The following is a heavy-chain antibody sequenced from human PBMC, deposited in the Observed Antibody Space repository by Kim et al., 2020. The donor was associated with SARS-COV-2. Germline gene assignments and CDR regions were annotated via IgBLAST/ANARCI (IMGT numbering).Heavy chain of an antibody. CDR3: AKAVAWFGDSYYGMDV. D-gene: IGHD3-10*01. J-gene: IGHJ6*02. Sequence: GGSLRLSCAASGFTFSSYGMHWVRQAPGKGLEWVAVIWYDGSNKYYADSVKGRFTISRDNSKNTLYLQMNSLRAEDTAVYYCAKAVAWFGDSYYGMDVWGQGATVTVSS. V-gene: IGHV3-33*06. CDR1: GFTFSSYG. CDR2: IWYDGSNK.